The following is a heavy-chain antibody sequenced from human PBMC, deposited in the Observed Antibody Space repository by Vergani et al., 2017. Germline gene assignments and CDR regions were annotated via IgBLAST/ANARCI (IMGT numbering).Heavy chain of an antibody. CDR2: INSDGSST. J-gene: IGHJ4*02. CDR1: GFTFSSYW. Sequence: EVQLVESGGGLVQPGGSLRLSCAASGFTFSSYWMHWVRQAPGKGLVWVSRINSDGSSTSYADSVKGRFTISRDNAKNTLYLQMNSLRAEDTAVYYCARLSYDTTPYSQGGYDCWGQGTLVSVSS. V-gene: IGHV3-74*01. CDR3: ARLSYDTTPYSQGGYDC. D-gene: IGHD3-22*01.